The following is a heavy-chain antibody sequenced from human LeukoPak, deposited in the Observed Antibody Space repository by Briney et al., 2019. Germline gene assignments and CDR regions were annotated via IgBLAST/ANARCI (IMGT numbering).Heavy chain of an antibody. CDR2: IKQDGIEK. V-gene: IGHV3-7*01. J-gene: IGHJ4*02. CDR1: GFTVSSYW. CDR3: AKQHYPGYSYGYTIGLWSY. Sequence: GGSLRLSCAASGFTVSSYWMDWVRQVPGKGLEWVANIKQDGIEKYFVGSVKGRFAISRDNAKNSLYLQMNSLRVEDTAVYYCAKQHYPGYSYGYTIGLWSYWGQGTLVTVSS. D-gene: IGHD5-18*01.